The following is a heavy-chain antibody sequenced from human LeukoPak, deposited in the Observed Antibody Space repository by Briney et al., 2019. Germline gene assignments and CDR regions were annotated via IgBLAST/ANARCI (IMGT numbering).Heavy chain of an antibody. CDR1: GFTVSSNY. CDR2: IYGGGST. CDR3: SRASGIAYHLLDY. D-gene: IGHD6-13*01. V-gene: IGHV3-66*02. Sequence: GGSLRLSCAASGFTVSSNYMSWVRQAPGKGLEWVSVIYGGGSTYYADSVKGRFTISRDNSKNTLYLQMNSLRGEDTAVYYCSRASGIAYHLLDYWGQGTLVTVSS. J-gene: IGHJ4*02.